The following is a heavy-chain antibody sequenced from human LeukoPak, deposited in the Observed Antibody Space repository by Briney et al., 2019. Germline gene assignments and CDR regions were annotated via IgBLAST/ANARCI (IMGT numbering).Heavy chain of an antibody. CDR2: IYTSGST. Sequence: SETLSLTCTVSGGSISSYYWSWIRQPAGKGLEWIGRIYTSGSTNYNPSLKSRVTMSVDTSKNQLSLKLSSVTAADTAVYYCARSGLVVVPEYGMDVWGQGTTVTVSS. D-gene: IGHD2-2*01. CDR3: ARSGLVVVPEYGMDV. V-gene: IGHV4-4*07. J-gene: IGHJ6*02. CDR1: GGSISSYY.